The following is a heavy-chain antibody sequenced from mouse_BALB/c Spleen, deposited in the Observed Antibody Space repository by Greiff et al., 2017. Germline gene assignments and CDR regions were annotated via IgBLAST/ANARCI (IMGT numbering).Heavy chain of an antibody. J-gene: IGHJ2*01. CDR1: GYTFTSYY. CDR3: ARETAYYGNYGNYFDY. D-gene: IGHD2-10*01. V-gene: IGHV1S56*01. Sequence: QVHVKQSGPELVKPGASVRISCKASGYTFTSYYIHWVKQRPGQGLEWIGWIYPGNVNTKYNEKFKGKATLTADKSSSTAYMQLSSLTSEDSAVYFCARETAYYGNYGNYFDYWGQGTTLTVSS. CDR2: IYPGNVNT.